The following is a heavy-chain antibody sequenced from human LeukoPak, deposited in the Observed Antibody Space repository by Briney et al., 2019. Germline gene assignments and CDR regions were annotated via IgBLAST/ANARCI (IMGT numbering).Heavy chain of an antibody. J-gene: IGHJ4*02. D-gene: IGHD3-10*01. CDR1: GFTFSSYG. Sequence: GGSLRLSCAASGFTFSSYGIHWVRQAPGKGLEWVAVIWFDGSNQDYGDSVKGRFTISRDNSKNTLYLQMNTLRAEDTAVYYCARNYYGSGSAPGYWGRGTLVTVSS. V-gene: IGHV3-33*08. CDR2: IWFDGSNQ. CDR3: ARNYYGSGSAPGY.